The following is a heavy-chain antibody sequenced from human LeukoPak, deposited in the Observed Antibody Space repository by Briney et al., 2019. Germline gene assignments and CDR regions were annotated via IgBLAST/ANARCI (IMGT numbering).Heavy chain of an antibody. Sequence: GGSLRLSCAATGFTFSSYWMTWVRQAPGKGLEWVANIKQDGSEKYYVDSVKGRFTISRDNAKNSLYLQMNSLRAEDTAVYYCARDSALGVIYYYYYMDVWGKGTTVTVSS. CDR3: ARDSALGVIYYYYYMDV. D-gene: IGHD3-10*01. CDR2: IKQDGSEK. J-gene: IGHJ6*03. CDR1: GFTFSSYW. V-gene: IGHV3-7*01.